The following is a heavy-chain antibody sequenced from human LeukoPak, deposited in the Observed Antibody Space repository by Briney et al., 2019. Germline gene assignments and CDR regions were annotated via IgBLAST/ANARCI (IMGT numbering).Heavy chain of an antibody. CDR1: GASISVHF. CDR2: IDDSGNT. V-gene: IGHV4-59*11. D-gene: IGHD5-24*01. CDR3: ARGRDGFFAFDN. Sequence: SETLSLTCTVSGASISVHFWSWVRQPPGGGLDWLGNIDDSGNTNYNPSRSSRVTTSVDASKNQFSLRLNSVTAADTALYYCARGRDGFFAFDNWGQGTLVTVSS. J-gene: IGHJ4*02.